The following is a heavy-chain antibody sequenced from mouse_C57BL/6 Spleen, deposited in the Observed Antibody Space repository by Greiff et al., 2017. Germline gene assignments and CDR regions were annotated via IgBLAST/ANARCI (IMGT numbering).Heavy chain of an antibody. Sequence: VQLVESGAELVRPGASVTLSCKASGYTFTDYEMHWVKQTPVHGLEWIGAIDPETGGTAYNQKFKGKAILTADKSSSTAYMERRSLTSEDSAVYYCTRSTASGDYFDYWGQGTTLTVSS. CDR1: GYTFTDYE. CDR3: TRSTASGDYFDY. J-gene: IGHJ2*01. D-gene: IGHD1-2*01. V-gene: IGHV1-15*01. CDR2: IDPETGGT.